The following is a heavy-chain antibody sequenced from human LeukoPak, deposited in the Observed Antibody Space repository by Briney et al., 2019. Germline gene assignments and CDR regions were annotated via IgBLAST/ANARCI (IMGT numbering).Heavy chain of an antibody. CDR2: INHSGST. J-gene: IGHJ4*02. CDR3: ARGRSGSPGRY. V-gene: IGHV4-34*01. CDR1: GGSFSGYY. D-gene: IGHD1-26*01. Sequence: SETLSLTCAVYGGSFSGYYWSWIRQPPGKGLEWIGEINHSGSTNYNPSLKSRVTISVDTSKNQFSLKLSSVTAAVTAVYYCARGRSGSPGRYWGQGTLVTVSS.